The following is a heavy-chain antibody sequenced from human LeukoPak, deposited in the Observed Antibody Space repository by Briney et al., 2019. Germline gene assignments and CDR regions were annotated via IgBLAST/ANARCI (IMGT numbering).Heavy chain of an antibody. CDR2: IYHSGST. J-gene: IGHJ3*02. Sequence: SETLSLTCTVSGGPISTYYWSWIRQPPGKGLEWIGYIYHSGSTYYNPSLKSRVTILVDRSKNQFSLKLSSVTAADTAVYYCARGLTMVRGVISAFDIWGQGTMVTVSS. V-gene: IGHV4-59*12. CDR3: ARGLTMVRGVISAFDI. D-gene: IGHD3-10*01. CDR1: GGPISTYY.